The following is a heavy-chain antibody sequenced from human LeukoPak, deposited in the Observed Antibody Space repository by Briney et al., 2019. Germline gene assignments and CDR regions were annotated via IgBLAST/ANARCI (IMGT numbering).Heavy chain of an antibody. D-gene: IGHD5-12*01. V-gene: IGHV3-23*01. Sequence: GGSLRLSCAASGFTFSSYAMSWVRQAPGKGLEWVSAISGSGGSTYYADSVKGRFTISRDNSKNTLYLQMNSLRAEDTAVYFCARELRGGGHDPAFDYWGRGTLVTVSS. CDR2: ISGSGGST. CDR1: GFTFSSYA. CDR3: ARELRGGGHDPAFDY. J-gene: IGHJ4*02.